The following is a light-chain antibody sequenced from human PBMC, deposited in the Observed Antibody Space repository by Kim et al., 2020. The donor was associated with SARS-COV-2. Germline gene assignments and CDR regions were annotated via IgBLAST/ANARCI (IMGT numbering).Light chain of an antibody. V-gene: IGKV3-20*01. CDR1: QSGSSSY. Sequence: PGERANLSCRASQSGSSSYLAWYQQKPGQEPRLLSYGASSRATGIPDRFSGSGSVTDFTLTISRLETEDFAVYYCQQYGSALPYTFGQGTKLEI. CDR2: GAS. J-gene: IGKJ2*01. CDR3: QQYGSALPYT.